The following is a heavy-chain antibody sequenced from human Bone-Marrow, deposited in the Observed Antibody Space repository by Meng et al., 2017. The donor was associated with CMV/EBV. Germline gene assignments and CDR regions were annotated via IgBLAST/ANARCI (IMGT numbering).Heavy chain of an antibody. J-gene: IGHJ1*01. CDR2: IDFVGSSR. V-gene: IGHV3-74*01. CDR1: RFTFSSYW. D-gene: IGHD5-18*01. CDR3: TRDNRDMAAMCDS. Sequence: GESLKISCAASRFTFSSYWMHWVRQAPGKGLVWVARIDFVGSSRTYVDTVQGRFTVSRDNAKNTLYLEMNSLRPEDTAVYYCTRDNRDMAAMCDSWGQGTLVTVSS.